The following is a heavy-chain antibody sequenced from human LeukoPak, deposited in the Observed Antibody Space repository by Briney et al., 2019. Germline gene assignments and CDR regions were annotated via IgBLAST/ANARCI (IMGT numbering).Heavy chain of an antibody. CDR2: ISSSGSTI. Sequence: GGSLRLSCAASGFTFSDYYMSWIRQAPGKGLEWVSYISSSGSTIYYADSVKGRFTISRDNAKNSLYLQMHSLRAEDTAVYYCARDSGVWFGELLYPYYFDYWGQGTLVTVSS. CDR1: GFTFSDYY. D-gene: IGHD3-10*01. CDR3: ARDSGVWFGELLYPYYFDY. J-gene: IGHJ4*02. V-gene: IGHV3-11*04.